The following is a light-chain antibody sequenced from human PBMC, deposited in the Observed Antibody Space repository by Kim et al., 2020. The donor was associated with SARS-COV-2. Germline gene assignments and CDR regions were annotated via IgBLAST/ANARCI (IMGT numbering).Light chain of an antibody. CDR2: DAS. J-gene: IGKJ4*01. CDR3: QQRSHWPPT. Sequence: LSPGERAALSCRASQSVSSYLAWYQQRPGQAPRLLIYDASSRATGIPARFSGGGSGIDFTLTISSLEPEDFAVYYCQQRSHWPPTFGGGTKVEIK. CDR1: QSVSSY. V-gene: IGKV3-11*01.